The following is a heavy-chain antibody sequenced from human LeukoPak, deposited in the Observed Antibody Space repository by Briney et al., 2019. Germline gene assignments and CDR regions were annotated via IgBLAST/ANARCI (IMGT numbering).Heavy chain of an antibody. CDR3: TTDRAGYYDSSGYYYLEYFQH. Sequence: GGSLRLSCAASGFTFSSYAMSWVRQAPGKGLEWVSSISGSGFTTYHADSMKGRFTISRDNSRNTLYLQMNSLKTEDTAVYYCTTDRAGYYDSSGYYYLEYFQHWGQGTLVTVSS. J-gene: IGHJ1*01. V-gene: IGHV3-23*01. CDR2: ISGSGFTT. D-gene: IGHD3-22*01. CDR1: GFTFSSYA.